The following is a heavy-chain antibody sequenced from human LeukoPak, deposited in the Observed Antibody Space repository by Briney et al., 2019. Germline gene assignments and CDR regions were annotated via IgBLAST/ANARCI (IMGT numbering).Heavy chain of an antibody. Sequence: SETLSLTCTVSGGSISSGGYYWSWIRQHPGKGLEWIGYIYYSGSTYYNPSLKSRVTISVDTSKNQFSLKLSSVTAADTAVYYCARDVVGATGGAFDIWGQGTMDTVSS. CDR2: IYYSGST. CDR1: GGSISSGGYY. D-gene: IGHD1-26*01. CDR3: ARDVVGATGGAFDI. V-gene: IGHV4-31*03. J-gene: IGHJ3*02.